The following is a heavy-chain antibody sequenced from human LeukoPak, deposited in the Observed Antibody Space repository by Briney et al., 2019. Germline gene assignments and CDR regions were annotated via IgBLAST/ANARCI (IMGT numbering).Heavy chain of an antibody. Sequence: GGSLRLSCTASGFTFGDYAMSWVRQAPGKGLEWVAFIRSKAYGGTTGYAASVKGRFTISRDDSKSIAYLQMNSLKTEDTAVYYCTRDLCSSTSCYAPFDYWGQGTLVTVSS. J-gene: IGHJ4*02. V-gene: IGHV3-49*04. D-gene: IGHD2-2*01. CDR2: IRSKAYGGTT. CDR3: TRDLCSSTSCYAPFDY. CDR1: GFTFGDYA.